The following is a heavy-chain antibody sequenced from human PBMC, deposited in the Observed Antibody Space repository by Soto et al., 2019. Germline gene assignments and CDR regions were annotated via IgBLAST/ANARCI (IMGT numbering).Heavy chain of an antibody. CDR1: GFTFSNYA. CDR2: ISGSGGST. D-gene: IGHD3-3*01. CDR3: AKQPYYDFWSGYNYGMDV. J-gene: IGHJ6*02. V-gene: IGHV3-23*01. Sequence: GGSLRLSCAASGFTFSNYAMSWVRQAPGEGLEWVSGISGSGGSTYYADSAKGRLTISRDNSKKTLYLQMNSLRAEDTAVYYCAKQPYYDFWSGYNYGMDVWGQGTTVTVSS.